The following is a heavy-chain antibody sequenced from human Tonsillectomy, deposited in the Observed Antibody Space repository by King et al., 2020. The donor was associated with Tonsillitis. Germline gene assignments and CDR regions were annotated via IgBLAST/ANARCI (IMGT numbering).Heavy chain of an antibody. J-gene: IGHJ3*02. CDR2: INSDGSST. Sequence: VQLVQSGGGLVQPGGSLRLSCAASGFTFSSYWMHWVRQAPGKGLVWVSRINSDGSSTSYADSVKGRFTISRDNAKNTLYLQMNSLRAEDTAVYYCASPXYYDSGDAFDIXGQGTMVTVSS. V-gene: IGHV3-74*01. CDR1: GFTFSSYW. CDR3: ASPXYYDSGDAFDI. D-gene: IGHD3-22*01.